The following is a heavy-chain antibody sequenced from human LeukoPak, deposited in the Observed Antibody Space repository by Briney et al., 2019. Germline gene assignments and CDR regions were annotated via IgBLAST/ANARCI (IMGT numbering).Heavy chain of an antibody. D-gene: IGHD3-10*01. CDR1: GYTFTSYG. CDR3: ARDLSGSYYFDY. CDR2: ISAYNGNT. V-gene: IGHV1-18*01. Sequence: ASVTVSCKASGYTFTSYGISWVRQAPGQGLEWMGWISAYNGNTNYAQKLQGRVTMTTDTSTSTAYMELSSLRSEDTAVYYCARDLSGSYYFDYWGQGTLVTVSS. J-gene: IGHJ4*02.